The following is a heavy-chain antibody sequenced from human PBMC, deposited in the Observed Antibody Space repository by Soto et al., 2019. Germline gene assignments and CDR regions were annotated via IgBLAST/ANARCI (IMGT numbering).Heavy chain of an antibody. CDR2: IIPIFGTA. CDR3: ASHSGSSPEGRYYCGMDV. J-gene: IGHJ6*02. V-gene: IGHV1-69*12. Sequence: QVQLVQSGAEVKKPGSSVKVSCKASGGTFSSYAISWVRQAPGQGLEWMGGIIPIFGTADYAQKFQGRVTITADESTSRAYMELSSLRSEDTAVYYCASHSGSSPEGRYYCGMDVWGQGTTVTVSS. D-gene: IGHD1-26*01. CDR1: GGTFSSYA.